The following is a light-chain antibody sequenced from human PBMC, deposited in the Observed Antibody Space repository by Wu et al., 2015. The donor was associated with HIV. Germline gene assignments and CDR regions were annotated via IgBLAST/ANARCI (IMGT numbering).Light chain of an antibody. J-gene: IGKJ5*01. Sequence: IQLTQSPSSLSASIGDRVTITCRASQDIVTYLAWYQQIPGKAPRVLIYDASTLQTGVSPRFSGSGSGAEFTLSISGLQREDFAVYYCQQLNSFPLTFGHGTRLEIK. CDR1: QDIVTY. CDR3: QQLNSFPLT. V-gene: IGKV1-9*01. CDR2: DAS.